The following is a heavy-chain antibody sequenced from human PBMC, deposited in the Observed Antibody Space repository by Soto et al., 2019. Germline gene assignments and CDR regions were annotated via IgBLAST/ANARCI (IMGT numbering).Heavy chain of an antibody. V-gene: IGHV4-39*01. CDR2: IYYSGST. J-gene: IGHJ6*02. Sequence: SETMSLTCTVSGGSISSSSYYWGWIRQPPGKGLEWIGSIYYSGSTYYNPSPKSRVTISVDTSKNQFSLKLSSVTAADTAVYYCAGLNQVGATVGYYYYYYGMDVWGPGTTVTVS. CDR1: GGSISSSSYY. CDR3: AGLNQVGATVGYYYYYYGMDV. D-gene: IGHD1-26*01.